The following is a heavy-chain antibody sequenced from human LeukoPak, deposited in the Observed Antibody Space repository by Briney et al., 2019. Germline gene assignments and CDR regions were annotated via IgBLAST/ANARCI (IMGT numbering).Heavy chain of an antibody. Sequence: SETLSLTCTVSGGSFTNYYWSWIRQPPGGGLDWIGHIYYSGSTKYNPSFQSRVTILLDTSTNQFSLNLSSVTAADTAVYYCARIATTRDFWNGHSYYVDVWGKGTTITVSS. CDR1: GGSFTNYY. V-gene: IGHV4-59*01. CDR3: ARIATTRDFWNGHSYYVDV. J-gene: IGHJ6*03. CDR2: IYYSGST. D-gene: IGHD3-3*01.